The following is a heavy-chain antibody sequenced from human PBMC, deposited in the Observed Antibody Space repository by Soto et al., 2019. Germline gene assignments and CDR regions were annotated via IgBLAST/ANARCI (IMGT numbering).Heavy chain of an antibody. V-gene: IGHV1-46*03. CDR2: INPSGGST. J-gene: IGHJ6*03. Sequence: QVQLVQSGAEVKKPGASVKVSCKASGYTFTSYYMHWVRQAPGQGLEWMGIINPSGGSTSYAQKFQGRVTMTRDTSTSTVYMELSSLRSEDTAVYYCARGLGYCSSTSCYSYYYYYMDVWGKGTTVTVSS. CDR3: ARGLGYCSSTSCYSYYYYYMDV. D-gene: IGHD2-2*01. CDR1: GYTFTSYY.